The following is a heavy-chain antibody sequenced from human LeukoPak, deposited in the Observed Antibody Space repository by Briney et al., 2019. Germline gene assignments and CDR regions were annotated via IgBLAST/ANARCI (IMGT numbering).Heavy chain of an antibody. CDR1: GFNFSIYS. V-gene: IGHV3-48*04. Sequence: GGSLRLSCAASGFNFSIYSMNWVRQAPGKGLEWVSYISSNSRTIYYTDSVKGRFTISRDNAKNSLYLQMNSLRAEDTAVYYCASPQRSGLAFDYWGQGTLVTVSS. CDR2: ISSNSRTI. J-gene: IGHJ4*02. D-gene: IGHD5-12*01. CDR3: ASPQRSGLAFDY.